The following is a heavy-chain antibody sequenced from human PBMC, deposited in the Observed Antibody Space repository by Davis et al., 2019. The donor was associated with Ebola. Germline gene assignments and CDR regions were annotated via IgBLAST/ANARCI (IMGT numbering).Heavy chain of an antibody. CDR1: GFTFSSYT. J-gene: IGHJ4*02. D-gene: IGHD3-22*01. Sequence: GESLKISCAASGFTFSSYTMNWVRQAPGKGLEWVSSISSSSSHIYYADSVKGRFTISRDNAKNSLYLQMNSLRDEDTAVYYCVSSLSKSVVVSYYFDYWGQGTLVTVSS. CDR3: VSSLSKSVVVSYYFDY. V-gene: IGHV3-21*01. CDR2: ISSSSSHI.